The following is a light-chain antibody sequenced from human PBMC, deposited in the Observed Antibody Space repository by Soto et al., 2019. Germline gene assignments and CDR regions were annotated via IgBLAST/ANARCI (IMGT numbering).Light chain of an antibody. CDR3: QQRRDWPIT. J-gene: IGKJ4*01. V-gene: IGKV3-11*01. CDR1: PSVDTL. Sequence: EIVLTQSPATLSLSPGERATLSCRASPSVDTLLSWYQQKPGQVPRLLIYDAYNRATGIPARFSGSGSGTDFTLTISSLEPEDFAVYYCQQRRDWPITFGGGTKVEI. CDR2: DAY.